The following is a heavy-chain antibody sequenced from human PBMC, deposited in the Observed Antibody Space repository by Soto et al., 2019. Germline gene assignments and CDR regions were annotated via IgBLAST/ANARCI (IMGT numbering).Heavy chain of an antibody. Sequence: ASVKVSCKASGYTFTSYGISWVRQAPGQGLEWMGWISAYNGNTNYAQKLQGRVTMTTDTSTSTAYMELRSLRSDDTAVYYCARDRGFVYDILTGYYIGVIDYCGQGTLDTVSS. CDR2: ISAYNGNT. D-gene: IGHD3-9*01. V-gene: IGHV1-18*01. CDR1: GYTFTSYG. J-gene: IGHJ4*02. CDR3: ARDRGFVYDILTGYYIGVIDY.